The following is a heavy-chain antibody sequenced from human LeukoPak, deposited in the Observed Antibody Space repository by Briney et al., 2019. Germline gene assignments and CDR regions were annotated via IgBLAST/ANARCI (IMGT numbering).Heavy chain of an antibody. J-gene: IGHJ4*02. Sequence: GGPLRLSCAASGFTFSEAWMSWVRQAPGMGLEWVGRIKSKTDGGTTDYAAPVKGRFTISRDDSKTTPYLQINSLKTEDTAVYYCTADMPASSRAADYWGQGTLVTVSS. CDR3: TADMPASSRAADY. CDR1: GFTFSEAW. D-gene: IGHD2-15*01. CDR2: IKSKTDGGTT. V-gene: IGHV3-15*01.